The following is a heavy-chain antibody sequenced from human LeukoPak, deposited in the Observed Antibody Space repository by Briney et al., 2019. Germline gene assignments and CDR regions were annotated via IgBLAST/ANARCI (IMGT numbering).Heavy chain of an antibody. Sequence: SETLSLTCTDSGGSISSGSYYWGWIRQPPGKGLEWIGRISYSGNTYYNPSLKSRVTISVDTSKNQFSLKLSSVTAADTAVYYCARQHWYGDYSPYYFDYWGQGTLVTVSS. J-gene: IGHJ4*02. CDR1: GGSISSGSYY. D-gene: IGHD4-23*01. CDR2: ISYSGNT. CDR3: ARQHWYGDYSPYYFDY. V-gene: IGHV4-39*01.